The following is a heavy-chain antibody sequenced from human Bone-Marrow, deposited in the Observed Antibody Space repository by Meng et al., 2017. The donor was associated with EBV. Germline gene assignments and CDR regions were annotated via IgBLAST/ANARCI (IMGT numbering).Heavy chain of an antibody. D-gene: IGHD2-21*01. Sequence: LVQVGVEGRKLGSWVWVSCNASGGTLYNVAINWVGQAPGEGLERMGGIIPVLGATNYADNFQGRMKIIAVESTNTDYMELSKLTPADTALYYCARDNGDTMTNPYFDYWGQGTLVTVSS. V-gene: IGHV1-69*01. J-gene: IGHJ4*02. CDR2: IIPVLGAT. CDR1: GGTLYNVA. CDR3: ARDNGDTMTNPYFDY.